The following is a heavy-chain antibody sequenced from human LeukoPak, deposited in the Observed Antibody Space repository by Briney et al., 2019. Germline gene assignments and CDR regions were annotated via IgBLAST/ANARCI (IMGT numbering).Heavy chain of an antibody. CDR3: AKDLGYCSGGSCYSEGY. V-gene: IGHV3-23*01. J-gene: IGHJ4*02. D-gene: IGHD2-15*01. Sequence: GGSLRLSCAASGFTFSSYGMSWVRQAPGKGLEWVSAISGTGDSTYYADSVKGRFTISKDNSKNMLYLQMNSLGAEDTAVYYCAKDLGYCSGGSCYSEGYWGQGALVTVSS. CDR2: ISGTGDST. CDR1: GFTFSSYG.